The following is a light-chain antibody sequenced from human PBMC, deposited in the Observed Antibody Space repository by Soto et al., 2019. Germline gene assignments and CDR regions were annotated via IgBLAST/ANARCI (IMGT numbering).Light chain of an antibody. CDR1: SSNIGSNY. Sequence: QSVLTQPPSASGTPGQRVTISCSGSSSNIGSNYVYWYQQLPGTAPKLLIYRNNQRPSGVPDRFSGSKSGTSASLAISGLRSEDEADYYCAALDDGLSGWVFGGGTQLTVL. CDR2: RNN. J-gene: IGLJ3*02. CDR3: AALDDGLSGWV. V-gene: IGLV1-47*01.